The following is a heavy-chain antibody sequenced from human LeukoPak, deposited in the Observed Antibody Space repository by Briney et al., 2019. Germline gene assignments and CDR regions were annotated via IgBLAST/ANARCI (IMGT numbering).Heavy chain of an antibody. D-gene: IGHD1-1*01. Sequence: TGGSLRLSCAASGFTFGDYAMHWIRQAPGKGLEWVSSISGSNSYIFYADSVKGRFTVSRDNAKDSLYLQMNSLRAEDTAVYYCARALTTLTYEGYWGQGTLVTVSS. V-gene: IGHV3-21*01. CDR3: ARALTTLTYEGY. J-gene: IGHJ4*02. CDR1: GFTFGDYA. CDR2: ISGSNSYI.